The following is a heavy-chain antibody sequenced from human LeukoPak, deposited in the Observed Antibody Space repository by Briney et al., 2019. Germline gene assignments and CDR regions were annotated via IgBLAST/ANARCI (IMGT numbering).Heavy chain of an antibody. D-gene: IGHD6-19*01. Sequence: PGGSLRLSCAASGFTFSNYSMNWARQAPGKGLEWVSSISSRSSYIYYADSVKGRFTISRDNAKNSLYLQMNSLRAEDTAVYYCAKSAGAHYYYYYYMDVWGKGTTVTVSS. V-gene: IGHV3-21*04. J-gene: IGHJ6*03. CDR3: AKSAGAHYYYYYYMDV. CDR1: GFTFSNYS. CDR2: ISSRSSYI.